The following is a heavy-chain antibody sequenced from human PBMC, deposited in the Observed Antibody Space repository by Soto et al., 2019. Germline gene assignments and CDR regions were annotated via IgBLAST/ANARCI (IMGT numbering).Heavy chain of an antibody. J-gene: IGHJ6*02. D-gene: IGHD3-10*01. Sequence: GGSLRLSCATSGFTFSSYALHWIRQAPGKGLEWVSYISSSGSSINYAGSVKGRFTISRDNAKNSLYLQMNSLRAEDTAIYYCARIRFGEWGYAMDVWGQGTTVTVSS. CDR2: ISSSGSSI. CDR1: GFTFSSYA. CDR3: ARIRFGEWGYAMDV. V-gene: IGHV3-48*03.